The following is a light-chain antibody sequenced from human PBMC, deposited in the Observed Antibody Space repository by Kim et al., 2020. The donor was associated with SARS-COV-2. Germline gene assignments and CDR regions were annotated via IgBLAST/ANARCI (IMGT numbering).Light chain of an antibody. J-gene: IGLJ2*01. CDR2: QDS. V-gene: IGLV3-1*01. Sequence: VSPGQTSSITCSGDKLGHKYACWYQQKPGQSPVLVIYQDSKRPSGIPERFSGSNSGNTATLTISGTQAMDEADYYCQAWDSSTVVFGGGTQLTVL. CDR3: QAWDSSTVV. CDR1: KLGHKY.